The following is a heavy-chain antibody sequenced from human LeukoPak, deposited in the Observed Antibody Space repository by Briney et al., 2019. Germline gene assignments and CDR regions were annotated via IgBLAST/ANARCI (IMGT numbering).Heavy chain of an antibody. CDR3: ARDPTMVRGVISYMDV. Sequence: GGSLRLSCAASGFTFSFYSMNWVRQAPGKGLEWVSSVSSSSSYIYYADSVKGRFTISRDNAKNSLYLQMNTLRAEDTAVYYCARDPTMVRGVISYMDVWGKGTTVTVSS. V-gene: IGHV3-21*01. CDR1: GFTFSFYS. D-gene: IGHD3-10*01. J-gene: IGHJ6*03. CDR2: VSSSSSYI.